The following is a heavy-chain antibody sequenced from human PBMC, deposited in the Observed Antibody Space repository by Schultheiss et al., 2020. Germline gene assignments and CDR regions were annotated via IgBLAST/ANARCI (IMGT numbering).Heavy chain of an antibody. CDR3: AKTRETSTHYYYGMDV. J-gene: IGHJ6*04. V-gene: IGHV3-23*01. CDR1: GFTFSSYA. Sequence: GESLKISCAASGFTFSSYAMSWVRQAPGKGLEWVSAISGSGGSTYYADSVKGRFTISRDNSKNTLYLQMNSLRAEDTAVYYCAKTRETSTHYYYGMDVWGKGTTVTVAA. CDR2: ISGSGGST. D-gene: IGHD2/OR15-2a*01.